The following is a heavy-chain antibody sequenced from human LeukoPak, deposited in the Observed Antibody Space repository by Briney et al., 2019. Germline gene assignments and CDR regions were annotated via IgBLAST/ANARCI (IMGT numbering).Heavy chain of an antibody. CDR1: GYTFTSCD. Sequence: ASVKVSCKASGYTFTSCDINWVRQATGQGLEGMGWMNPNSGNTGYAQKFLGRVTMTRNTSISTAYMELSSLRSDDTAVYYRARVLPYSSSGHYSYYGMDVWGQGTTVTVSS. CDR2: MNPNSGNT. CDR3: ARVLPYSSSGHYSYYGMDV. V-gene: IGHV1-8*01. J-gene: IGHJ6*02. D-gene: IGHD6-13*01.